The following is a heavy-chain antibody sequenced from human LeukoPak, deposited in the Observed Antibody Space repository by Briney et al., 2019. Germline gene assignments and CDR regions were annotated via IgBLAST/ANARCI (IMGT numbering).Heavy chain of an antibody. V-gene: IGHV4-39*07. J-gene: IGHJ4*02. D-gene: IGHD3-16*02. CDR1: GASISGSGYY. CDR2: IYTSGST. Sequence: SETLSLTCAVSGASISGSGYYWGWIRQPPGKGLEWIGRIYTSGSTNYNPSLKSRVTMSVDTSKNQFSLKLSSVTAADTAVYYCARNPDLITFGGVIATPYYFDYWGQGTLVTVSS. CDR3: ARNPDLITFGGVIATPYYFDY.